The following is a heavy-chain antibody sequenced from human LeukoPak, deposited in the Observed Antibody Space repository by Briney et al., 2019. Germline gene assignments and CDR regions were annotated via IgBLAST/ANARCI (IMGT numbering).Heavy chain of an antibody. J-gene: IGHJ5*02. CDR2: FDPEDGET. V-gene: IGHV1-24*01. D-gene: IGHD2-8*01. Sequence: VASVKVSCKVSGYTLTELSMHWVRQAPGKGLEWMGGFDPEDGETIYAQKFQGRVTMTEDTSTDTAYMELSSLRSEDTAVYYCATGGLNYCTNGVCYWNWFDPWGQGTLVTVSS. CDR3: ATGGLNYCTNGVCYWNWFDP. CDR1: GYTLTELS.